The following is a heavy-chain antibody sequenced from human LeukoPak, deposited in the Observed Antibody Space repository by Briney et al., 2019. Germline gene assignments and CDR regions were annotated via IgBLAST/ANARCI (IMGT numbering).Heavy chain of an antibody. J-gene: IGHJ3*02. V-gene: IGHV4-38-2*02. Sequence: SETLSLTCTVSGYSINSGYYWSWIRQPPGKRLEWIGSIYYSGSTYSNPTLKSRLTISVDTSKNQFSLKLTSVTAADTAVYYCASPHDSSTNDAFDIWGQGTMVTVSS. CDR1: GYSINSGYY. D-gene: IGHD6-13*01. CDR3: ASPHDSSTNDAFDI. CDR2: IYYSGST.